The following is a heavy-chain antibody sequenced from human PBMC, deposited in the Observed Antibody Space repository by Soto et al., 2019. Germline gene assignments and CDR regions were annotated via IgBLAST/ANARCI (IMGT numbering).Heavy chain of an antibody. D-gene: IGHD5-12*01. Sequence: QVQLQESGPGLVKPSETLSLTCSVSGGSISSGTSYWSWIRQPPGKGLEWIAYISDSGSTNYNPSLKSRVTISEGTSKNHCSLKLTSVTTADTAVYYCAGGILAHPTRHWGQGTLVTVSS. V-gene: IGHV4-61*03. CDR1: GGSISSGTSY. J-gene: IGHJ4*02. CDR2: ISDSGST. CDR3: AGGILAHPTRH.